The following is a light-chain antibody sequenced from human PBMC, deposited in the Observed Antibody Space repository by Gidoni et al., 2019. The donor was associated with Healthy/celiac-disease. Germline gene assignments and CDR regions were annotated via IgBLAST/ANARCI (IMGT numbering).Light chain of an antibody. CDR1: QSVSNSY. J-gene: IGKJ1*01. CDR3: QQYGSSPWT. V-gene: IGKV3-20*01. Sequence: ELVLTQSPGTLSLSQGESATLSCRASQSVSNSYLAWYQQKPGQAPRLLIYGASSRATGIPDRLSGSGSGTDFTLTISRLEPEDFAVYYCQQYGSSPWTFGQGTKVEIK. CDR2: GAS.